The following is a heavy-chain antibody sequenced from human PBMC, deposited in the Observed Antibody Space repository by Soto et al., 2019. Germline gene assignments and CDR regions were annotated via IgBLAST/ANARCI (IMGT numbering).Heavy chain of an antibody. CDR2: MNPNSGNT. J-gene: IGHJ6*03. CDR3: ARLQQVNDYYCYFMDV. D-gene: IGHD1-1*01. CDR1: GYTFTSYD. V-gene: IGHV1-8*01. Sequence: QVQLVQSGAEVKKPGASVKVSCKASGYTFTSYDINWVRQATGQGLEWMGWMNPNSGNTGYAQKFQGRVTMTRNTSMSTAYMELSSLRSEDTAVYYCARLQQVNDYYCYFMDVWGKGTTVTGSS.